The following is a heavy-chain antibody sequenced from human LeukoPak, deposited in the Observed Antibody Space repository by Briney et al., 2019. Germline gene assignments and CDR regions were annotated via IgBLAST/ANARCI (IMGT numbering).Heavy chain of an antibody. V-gene: IGHV3-21*01. Sequence: PGGSLTLSCAASGFTFSSYSMNWVRKAPPKGLEWVSSISSSSSYIYYADSVNGRFTITRDNAKNSLYLQMNSLRAEDTAVYYCARAKGAAGTSFLYSYYGMDVWGQGTTVTVSS. D-gene: IGHD6-13*01. CDR2: ISSSSSYI. J-gene: IGHJ6*02. CDR1: GFTFSSYS. CDR3: ARAKGAAGTSFLYSYYGMDV.